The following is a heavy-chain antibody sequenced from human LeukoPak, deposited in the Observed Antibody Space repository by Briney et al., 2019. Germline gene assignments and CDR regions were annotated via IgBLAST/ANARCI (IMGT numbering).Heavy chain of an antibody. CDR3: ARNPAYCTSTSCYNDY. D-gene: IGHD2-2*02. V-gene: IGHV1-2*02. Sequence: ASVKVSCKTSGYTFTIYYMHWVRQAPGQGLEWMGWINPNSGATTYAQRFQGRVTMTRGTSISTAYMELSRLRSDDTAVYYCARNPAYCTSTSCYNDYWGQGTLVTVSS. J-gene: IGHJ4*02. CDR2: INPNSGAT. CDR1: GYTFTIYY.